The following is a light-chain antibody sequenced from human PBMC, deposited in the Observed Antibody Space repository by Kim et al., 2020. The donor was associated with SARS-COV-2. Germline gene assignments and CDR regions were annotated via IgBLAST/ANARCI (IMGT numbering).Light chain of an antibody. CDR1: QSLVQSDRNTY. CDR2: RVS. CDR3: MQSTHWPYT. J-gene: IGKJ2*01. V-gene: IGKV2-30*02. Sequence: QPPSISCRSSQSLVQSDRNTYLNWFQQRPGQSPRRLIYRVSSRDSGVPDRFSGSVSGADFTLKISSVEVEDVGVYFCMQSTHWPYTFGQGTKLEI.